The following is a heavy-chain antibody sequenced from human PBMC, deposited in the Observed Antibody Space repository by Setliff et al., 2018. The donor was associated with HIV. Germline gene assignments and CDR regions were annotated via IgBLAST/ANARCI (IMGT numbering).Heavy chain of an antibody. J-gene: IGHJ4*02. D-gene: IGHD2-21*02. Sequence: SETLSLTCTVSGDTDFYWNWIRQPPGKGLEWIGYIHASGKTNYNPSLKSRVTISLDTSKMQFSLHLTSVTAADAAVYYCATLDPSGGNFLAYWGQGTLVTVSS. CDR2: IHASGKT. CDR1: GDTDFY. V-gene: IGHV4-4*09. CDR3: ATLDPSGGNFLAY.